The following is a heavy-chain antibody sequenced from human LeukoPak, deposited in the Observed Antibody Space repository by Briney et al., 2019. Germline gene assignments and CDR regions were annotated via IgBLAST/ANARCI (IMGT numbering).Heavy chain of an antibody. CDR2: ISYDGSNK. CDR3: AKDPDCSGGSCYSSPGY. D-gene: IGHD2-15*01. CDR1: GFTFSSYA. Sequence: GGSLRLSCAASGFTFSSYAMHWVRQAPGKGLEGVAVISYDGSNKYYAGSVKGRFTISRDNSKSTLYLQMNSLRAEDTAVYYCAKDPDCSGGSCYSSPGYWGQGTLVTVSS. J-gene: IGHJ4*02. V-gene: IGHV3-30*18.